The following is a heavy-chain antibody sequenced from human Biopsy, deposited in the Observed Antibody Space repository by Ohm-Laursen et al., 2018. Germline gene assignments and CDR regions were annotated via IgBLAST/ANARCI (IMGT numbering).Heavy chain of an antibody. V-gene: IGHV4-59*01. CDR3: ARDRGYYSDRTVPGYFDL. D-gene: IGHD3-22*01. CDR2: VYYTGST. Sequence: GTLSLTCTVSGDSISTYYWSWIRQPPGKGLEWIGYVYYTGSTDYNPSLQSRVTISVDTSKNHFSLRLRSVTPADTAIYYCARDRGYYSDRTVPGYFDLWDRGTLVTVSS. CDR1: GDSISTYY. J-gene: IGHJ2*01.